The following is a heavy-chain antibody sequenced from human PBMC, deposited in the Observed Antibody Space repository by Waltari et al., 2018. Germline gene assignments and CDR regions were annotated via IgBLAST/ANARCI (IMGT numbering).Heavy chain of an antibody. CDR3: ANRLGADWYFDL. CDR1: GFTFSSYD. D-gene: IGHD3-16*01. V-gene: IGHV3-23*04. Sequence: EVQLVESGGGLVQPGGSLRLSCAASGFTFSSYDMSWVRQAPGKGLEWVSAISGSGGSKYYADSVKGGFTISRDNSKNTLYLQMNSLRAEDTAVYYCANRLGADWYFDLWGRGTLVTVSS. CDR2: ISGSGGSK. J-gene: IGHJ2*01.